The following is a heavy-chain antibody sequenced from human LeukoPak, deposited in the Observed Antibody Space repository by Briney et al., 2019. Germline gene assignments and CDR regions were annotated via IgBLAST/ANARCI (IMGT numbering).Heavy chain of an antibody. CDR1: GGSISSGGYS. Sequence: PSETLSLTCAVSGGSISSGGYSWSWIRQPPGKGLEWIGYIYHSGSTYYNPSLKSRVTISVDRSKNQFSLKLSSVTAADTAVYYCARGSHHSGYDTFDYWGQGTLVTVSS. V-gene: IGHV4-30-2*01. D-gene: IGHD5-12*01. CDR2: IYHSGST. J-gene: IGHJ4*02. CDR3: ARGSHHSGYDTFDY.